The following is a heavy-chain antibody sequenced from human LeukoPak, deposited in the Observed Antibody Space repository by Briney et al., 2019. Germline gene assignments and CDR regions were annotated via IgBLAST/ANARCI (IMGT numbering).Heavy chain of an antibody. J-gene: IGHJ5*02. V-gene: IGHV1-8*01. CDR2: MNPNSGNT. Sequence: ASVKVSCKASGYTFTSYDINWVRQAPGQGLEWMGWMNPNSGNTGYAQKFQGRVTMTRNTSISTAYMELSSLRSEDTAVYYCARSRPSRGGVHPNPRWFDPWGQGTLVTVSS. CDR1: GYTFTSYD. D-gene: IGHD3-10*01. CDR3: ARSRPSRGGVHPNPRWFDP.